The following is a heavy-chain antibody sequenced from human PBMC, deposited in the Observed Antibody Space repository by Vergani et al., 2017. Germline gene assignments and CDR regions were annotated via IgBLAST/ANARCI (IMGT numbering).Heavy chain of an antibody. CDR1: GGSMSGYY. J-gene: IGHJ5*02. V-gene: IGHV4-59*01. Sequence: QVRLQESGPGLVKPSETLSLTCSASGGSMSGYYWSWIRQPPGKELEWIGYMYHSGSTNYNPSLETRVTISGDTSKNQFSLKLNSVTAADTAVYYCGRVAGFYGLGSRLLDLWGQGILVTVAS. CDR3: GRVAGFYGLGSRLLDL. CDR2: MYHSGST. D-gene: IGHD3-10*01.